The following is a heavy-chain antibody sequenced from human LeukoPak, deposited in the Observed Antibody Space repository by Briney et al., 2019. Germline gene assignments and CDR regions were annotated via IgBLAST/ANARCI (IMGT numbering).Heavy chain of an antibody. V-gene: IGHV3-53*01. Sequence: SGGSLRLSCAASGFTVSSNFMSWVRQAPGEGLEWVSVLYSGGYTVYRDSVKGRFTISRDSSKNTLYLEMNSLRVDDTAVYFCVRSSSTTAAGLFDFWGRGTLVTVSS. D-gene: IGHD2-2*01. CDR3: VRSSSTTAAGLFDF. J-gene: IGHJ4*02. CDR2: LYSGGYT. CDR1: GFTVSSNF.